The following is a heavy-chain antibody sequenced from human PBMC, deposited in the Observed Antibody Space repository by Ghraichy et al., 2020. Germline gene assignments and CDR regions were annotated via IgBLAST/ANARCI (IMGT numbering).Heavy chain of an antibody. D-gene: IGHD2-8*01. Sequence: SQTLSLTCAVYGGSFSGYYWSWIRQPPGKGLEWIGEINHSGSTNYNPSLKSRVTISVDTSKNQFSLKLSSVTAADTAVYYCARGRMLRTFDYWGQGTLVTVSS. CDR3: ARGRMLRTFDY. CDR1: GGSFSGYY. CDR2: INHSGST. V-gene: IGHV4-34*01. J-gene: IGHJ4*02.